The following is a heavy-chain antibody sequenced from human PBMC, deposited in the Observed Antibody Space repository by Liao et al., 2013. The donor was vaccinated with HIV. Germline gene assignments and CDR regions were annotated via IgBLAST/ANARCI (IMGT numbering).Heavy chain of an antibody. CDR1: GGSFSSHY. J-gene: IGHJ4*02. Sequence: QVQLQESVPGLVKPSETLSLTCAVYGGSFSSHYWSWIRQSPREGAWSGLGKVKHSGSTTHNPSLKSRVTMSVDTSKKQFSLKLSSVTAADTAIYYCARTRAQIIRGSSSPFDYWGQGILVTVS. D-gene: IGHD3-10*01. CDR2: VKHSGST. CDR3: ARTRAQIIRGSSSPFDY. V-gene: IGHV4-34*10.